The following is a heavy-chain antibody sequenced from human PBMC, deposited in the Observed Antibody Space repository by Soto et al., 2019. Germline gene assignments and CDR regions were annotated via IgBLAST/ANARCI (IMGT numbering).Heavy chain of an antibody. CDR3: AKGGYCSGGSCYSNWFDP. Sequence: GGSLRLSCAASGFTFSSYAMSWVRQAPGKGLEWVSAISGSGGSTYYADSVKGRFTISRDNSKNTLYLQMNSLRAEDTAVYYCAKGGYCSGGSCYSNWFDPWGQGTLVTVSS. CDR2: ISGSGGST. V-gene: IGHV3-23*01. CDR1: GFTFSSYA. D-gene: IGHD2-15*01. J-gene: IGHJ5*02.